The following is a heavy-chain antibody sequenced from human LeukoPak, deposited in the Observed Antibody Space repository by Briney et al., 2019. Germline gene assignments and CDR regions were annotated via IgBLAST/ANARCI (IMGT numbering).Heavy chain of an antibody. V-gene: IGHV3-30-3*01. Sequence: PGGSVRLSCAASGFTFSSYAMHWVRQAPGKGLEWVAVISYDGSNKYYADSVKGRFTISRDNSKNTLYLQMNSLRAEDTAVYYCARKMGISFDAFDIWGQGTMVTVSS. CDR2: ISYDGSNK. CDR3: ARKMGISFDAFDI. J-gene: IGHJ3*02. D-gene: IGHD5-24*01. CDR1: GFTFSSYA.